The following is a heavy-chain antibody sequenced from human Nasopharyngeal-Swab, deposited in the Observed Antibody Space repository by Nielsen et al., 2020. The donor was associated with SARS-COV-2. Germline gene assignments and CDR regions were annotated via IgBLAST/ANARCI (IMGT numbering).Heavy chain of an antibody. J-gene: IGHJ6*03. CDR2: IYSSGST. CDR1: GGSMNSDKFY. D-gene: IGHD3-22*01. Sequence: SETLSLTCTVSGGSMNSDKFYWGWIRLPPGKGLDWIGNIYSSGSTYFNPSLKGRVTISLDTSKNQFSLRLYSVTAADTAVYYCASGGSGSNYYMDVWGKGTTVTVSS. CDR3: ASGGSGSNYYMDV. V-gene: IGHV4-39*07.